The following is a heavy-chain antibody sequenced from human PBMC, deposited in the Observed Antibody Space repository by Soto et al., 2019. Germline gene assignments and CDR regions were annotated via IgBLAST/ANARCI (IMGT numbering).Heavy chain of an antibody. CDR1: GGSFSGYY. CDR2: INHSGST. V-gene: IGHV4-34*01. J-gene: IGHJ4*02. D-gene: IGHD6-6*01. Sequence: SETLSLTCAVYGGSFSGYYWSWIRQPPGKGLEWIGEINHSGSTNYNPSLKSRVTISVDTSKNQFSLKLSSVTAADTAVYYCARGSNRAARAYDYWGQGTLVTVSS. CDR3: ARGSNRAARAYDY.